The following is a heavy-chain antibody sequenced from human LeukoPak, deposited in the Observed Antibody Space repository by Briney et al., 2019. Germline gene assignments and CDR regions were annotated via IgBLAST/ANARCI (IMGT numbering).Heavy chain of an antibody. CDR3: ARGLFNSYGYHFDY. J-gene: IGHJ4*02. CDR1: GGTFSSYA. V-gene: IGHV1-69*04. D-gene: IGHD5-18*01. CDR2: IIPILGIA. Sequence: SVKVSCKASGGTFSSYAISWVRQAPGQGLEWMGRIIPILGIANYAQKFQGRVTITADKSTSTAYMELSSLRSEDTAVYYCARGLFNSYGYHFDYWGQGTLATVSS.